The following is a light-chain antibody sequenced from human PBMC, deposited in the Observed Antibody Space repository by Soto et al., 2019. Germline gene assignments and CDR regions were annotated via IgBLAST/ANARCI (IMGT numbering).Light chain of an antibody. CDR1: QSISSW. CDR2: KAS. Sequence: DIQMTQSPSSLSASVGDRVTMTCRASQSISSWLAWYQQKPGKAPKLLIYKASSLEGGVPSRFSGSGSGTEFTLTISGLQPDDFATYYCQHYNDYSRTFGQGTKVEIK. V-gene: IGKV1-5*03. CDR3: QHYNDYSRT. J-gene: IGKJ1*01.